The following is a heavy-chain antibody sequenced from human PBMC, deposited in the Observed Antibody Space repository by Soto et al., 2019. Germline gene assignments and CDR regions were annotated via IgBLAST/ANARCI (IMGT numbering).Heavy chain of an antibody. CDR3: ARHVEYYDILTGPHWFDP. J-gene: IGHJ5*02. CDR2: IYYSGST. D-gene: IGHD3-9*01. Sequence: SETLSLTCTVSGGSISSGGYYWSWIRQHPGKGLEWIGYIYYSGSTYYNPSLKSRVTISVDTSKNQFSLKLSSVTAADTAVYYCARHVEYYDILTGPHWFDPWGQGTLVTVSS. CDR1: GGSISSGGYY. V-gene: IGHV4-31*03.